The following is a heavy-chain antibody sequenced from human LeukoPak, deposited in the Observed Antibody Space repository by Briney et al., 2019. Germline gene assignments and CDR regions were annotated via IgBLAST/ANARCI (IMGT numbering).Heavy chain of an antibody. CDR2: IYYSGST. D-gene: IGHD6-6*01. Sequence: PSETLSLTCTVSGGSISSYYWSWIRQPPGKGLEWIGYIYYSGSTNYNPSLKSRVTISLDTSKNQFSLKLSSGTAADTAGDYCSRHEYCSSPGAFDIWGQGTMVTVSS. CDR1: GGSISSYY. J-gene: IGHJ3*02. CDR3: SRHEYCSSPGAFDI. V-gene: IGHV4-59*08.